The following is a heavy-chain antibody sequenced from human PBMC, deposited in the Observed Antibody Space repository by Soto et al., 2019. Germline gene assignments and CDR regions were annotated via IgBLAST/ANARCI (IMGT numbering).Heavy chain of an antibody. CDR3: ARASGAQSMDV. CDR1: SGSISSSNW. D-gene: IGHD6-19*01. CDR2: VYHTGST. V-gene: IGHV4-4*02. Sequence: QVQLQESGPGLVKPSGTLSLTCIVSSGSISSSNWWIWVRQPPGKGLEWIGEVYHTGSTNYHPSLKGRVTILVDKSNNQFSLKLSSVTVADTAVYYCARASGAQSMDVWGKGTTVTVSS. J-gene: IGHJ6*03.